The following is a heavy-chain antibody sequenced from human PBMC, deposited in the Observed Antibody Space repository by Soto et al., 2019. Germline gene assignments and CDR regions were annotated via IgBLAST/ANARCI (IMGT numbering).Heavy chain of an antibody. CDR2: IYYSGST. V-gene: IGHV4-30-4*01. CDR3: ARSPDSSGYYPRWYYYGMDV. CDR1: GGSISSGDYY. J-gene: IGHJ6*02. D-gene: IGHD3-22*01. Sequence: PSETLSLTCTVSGGSISSGDYYWSWIRQPPGKGLEWIGYIYYSGSTYYNPSLKSRVTIPVDKSKNQFSLKLSSVTAADTAVYYCARSPDSSGYYPRWYYYGMDVWGQGTTVTVSS.